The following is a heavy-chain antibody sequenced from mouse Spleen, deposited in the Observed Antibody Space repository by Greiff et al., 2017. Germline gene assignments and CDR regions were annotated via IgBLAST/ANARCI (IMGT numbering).Heavy chain of an antibody. V-gene: IGHV5-6*02. Sequence: EVKLVESGGDLVKPGGSLKLSCAASGFTFSSYAMSWVRQTPDKKLEWIATISSGGSYTYYPDSVKGRFTISRDNAKNTLYLQMSSLKSEDTAMYYCARQIYYDPYFDYWGQGTTLTVPS. CDR2: ISSGGSYT. J-gene: IGHJ2*01. CDR3: ARQIYYDPYFDY. D-gene: IGHD2-4*01. CDR1: GFTFSSYA.